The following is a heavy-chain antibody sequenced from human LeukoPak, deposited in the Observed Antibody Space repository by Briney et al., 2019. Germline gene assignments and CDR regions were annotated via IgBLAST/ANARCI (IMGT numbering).Heavy chain of an antibody. Sequence: GGSLRLSCAASGFTFSSYGMHWVRQAPGKGLEWVAVISYDGSNKYYADSVKGRFTISRDNSKNTLYLQMNSLRAEDTAVYYCAKEADNSGWNGMDVWGQGTTVTVSS. CDR1: GFTFSSYG. V-gene: IGHV3-30*18. D-gene: IGHD6-19*01. CDR3: AKEADNSGWNGMDV. CDR2: ISYDGSNK. J-gene: IGHJ6*02.